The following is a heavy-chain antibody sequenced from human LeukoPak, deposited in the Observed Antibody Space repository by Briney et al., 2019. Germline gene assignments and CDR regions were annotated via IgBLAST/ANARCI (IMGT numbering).Heavy chain of an antibody. D-gene: IGHD3-22*01. CDR1: GGSISSYY. Sequence: SETLSLTCTVSGGSISSYYWSWIRQPPGKGLEWIGYIYYSGSTNYNPSLKSRVTISVDTSKNQFSLKLSSVTAADTAVYYCARDTGYYYDSSGYYYYFDYWGQGTLVTVSS. J-gene: IGHJ4*02. CDR3: ARDTGYYYDSSGYYYYFDY. V-gene: IGHV4-59*12. CDR2: IYYSGST.